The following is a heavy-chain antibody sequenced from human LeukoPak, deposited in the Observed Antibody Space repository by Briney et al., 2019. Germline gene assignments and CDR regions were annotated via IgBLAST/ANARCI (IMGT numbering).Heavy chain of an antibody. CDR2: IYYSGST. CDR3: ARRIAGPDYAFDI. Sequence: PSETLSLTCTVSGGSISSYYWSWIRQPPGKGLEWIGSIYYSGSTYYNPSLKSRVTISVDTSKNQFSLKLSSVTAADTAVYYCARRIAGPDYAFDIWGQGTMVTVSS. J-gene: IGHJ3*02. V-gene: IGHV4-39*01. CDR1: GGSISSYY. D-gene: IGHD6-13*01.